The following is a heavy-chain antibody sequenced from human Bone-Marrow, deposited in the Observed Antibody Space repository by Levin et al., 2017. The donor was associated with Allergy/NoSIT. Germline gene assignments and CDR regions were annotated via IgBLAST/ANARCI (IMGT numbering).Heavy chain of an antibody. CDR1: GGSFSSYY. J-gene: IGHJ6*02. Sequence: PSQTLSLTCGVNGGSFSSYYWSWIRQAPGQGLEWIGEINHRGRTNYNPSLESRVSLSVDTSKNRFSLKLSFVTAADTAVYFCARGCGDSSCSSSAYYGLDVWGQGTPVTVS. D-gene: IGHD2-15*01. CDR3: ARGCGDSSCSSSAYYGLDV. CDR2: INHRGRT. V-gene: IGHV4-34*01.